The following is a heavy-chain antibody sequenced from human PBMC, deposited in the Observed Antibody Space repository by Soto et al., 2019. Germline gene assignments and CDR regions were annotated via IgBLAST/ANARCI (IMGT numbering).Heavy chain of an antibody. J-gene: IGHJ6*02. CDR2: VHHTGTS. CDR3: ARRKDSSRYFYGMDV. V-gene: IGHV4-34*02. D-gene: IGHD2-2*01. Sequence: QVALQQWGAGLLKPSQTLSLTCGVQGGSFTDYFWTWIRLTPGKGLEWIGEVHHTGTSYYTPSLKSRLTVSVDTSNSQFSLTLTSVTATDTGTYYCARRKDSSRYFYGMDVWGQGTTVVVS. CDR1: GGSFTDYF.